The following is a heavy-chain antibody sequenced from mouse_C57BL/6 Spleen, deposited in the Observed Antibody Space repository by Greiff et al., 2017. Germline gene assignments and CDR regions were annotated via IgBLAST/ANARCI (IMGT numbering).Heavy chain of an antibody. CDR2: IHPNSGST. Sequence: QVQLQQPGAELVKPGASVKLSCKASGYTFTSYWMHWVKQRPGQGLEWIGMIHPNSGSTNYNEKFKSKATLTVDKSSSTAYMQLSSLTSEDSAVYYCARRGYDGYDDFDYWGQGTTLTVSS. CDR3: ARRGYDGYDDFDY. D-gene: IGHD2-2*01. V-gene: IGHV1-64*01. CDR1: GYTFTSYW. J-gene: IGHJ2*01.